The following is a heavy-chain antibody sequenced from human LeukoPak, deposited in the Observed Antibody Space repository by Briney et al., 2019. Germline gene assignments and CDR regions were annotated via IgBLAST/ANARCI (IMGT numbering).Heavy chain of an antibody. V-gene: IGHV5-51*01. D-gene: IGHD5-24*01. J-gene: IGHJ4*02. CDR3: ARRRDGYDLGDYFDY. CDR1: GYSFTSYW. CDR2: IYPGESDT. Sequence: GESLKISCKGSGYSFTSYWIGWVRQMPGKGLEWMGIIYPGESDTRYSPSFQGQVTISADKSISTAYLQWSSLKASDTAMYYCARRRDGYDLGDYFDYWGQGTLVTVSS.